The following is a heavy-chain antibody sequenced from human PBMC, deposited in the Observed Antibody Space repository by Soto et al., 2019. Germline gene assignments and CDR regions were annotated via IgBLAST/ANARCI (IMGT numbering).Heavy chain of an antibody. J-gene: IGHJ6*02. CDR2: IYYSGST. V-gene: IGHV4-30-4*01. CDR1: GGSISSGDYY. D-gene: IGHD2-2*01. Sequence: PSETLALTCTVSGGSISSGDYYWSLIRQPPGKGLEWIGYIYYSGSTYYNPSLKSRVTISVDTSKNQFSPKLSSVTAADTAVYYCAREGYCSSTSCYGYYYYYGMDVWAQGTTVTVSS. CDR3: AREGYCSSTSCYGYYYYYGMDV.